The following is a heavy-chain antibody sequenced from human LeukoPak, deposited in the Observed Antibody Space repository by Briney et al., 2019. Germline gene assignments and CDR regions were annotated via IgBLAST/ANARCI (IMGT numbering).Heavy chain of an antibody. V-gene: IGHV3-11*04. CDR1: GFTFSDYY. CDR3: ARGGVVINYYYYYMDV. CDR2: ISSSGSTI. D-gene: IGHD3-3*01. Sequence: GGSLRLSCAASGFTFSDYYMSWIRQAPGKGLEWVSYISSSGSTIYYADSVKGRFTISRDNAKNSLYLQMNSLRAEDTAVYYCARGGVVINYYYYYMDVWGKGTTVTVSS. J-gene: IGHJ6*03.